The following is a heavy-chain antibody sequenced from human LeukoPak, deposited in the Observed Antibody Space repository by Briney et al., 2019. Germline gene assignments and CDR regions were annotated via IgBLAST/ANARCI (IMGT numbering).Heavy chain of an antibody. CDR1: GGSISSSSYY. J-gene: IGHJ4*02. CDR3: ARDQTYSSGWYDY. Sequence: PSETLSLTCTVSGGSISSSSYYWGWIRQPPGKGLEWIGSIYYSGSTYYNPSLKSRVTISVDTSKNQFSLKLSSVTAADTAVYYCARDQTYSSGWYDYWGQGTLVTVSS. CDR2: IYYSGST. D-gene: IGHD6-19*01. V-gene: IGHV4-39*02.